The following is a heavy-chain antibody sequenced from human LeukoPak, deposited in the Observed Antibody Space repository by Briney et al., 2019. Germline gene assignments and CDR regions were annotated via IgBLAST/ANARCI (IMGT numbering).Heavy chain of an antibody. CDR1: GYTFTSYY. D-gene: IGHD5-24*01. CDR3: ARDYRIDGYNRGVDH. Sequence: ASVKVSCKASGYTFTSYYIHWVRQAPGQGLEWMGIINPSGGSTSYAQRFQGRVTMTGDTSTTTVHMELSSLRSDDTAVYYCARDYRIDGYNRGVDHWGQGTLVTVSS. V-gene: IGHV1-46*01. CDR2: INPSGGST. J-gene: IGHJ4*02.